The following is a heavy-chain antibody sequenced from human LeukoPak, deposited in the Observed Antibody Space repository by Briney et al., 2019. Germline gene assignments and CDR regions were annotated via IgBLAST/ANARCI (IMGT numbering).Heavy chain of an antibody. CDR3: ARGYSRAAFDI. D-gene: IGHD2-15*01. CDR2: IKQDGGEK. CDR1: GFTFSIYW. J-gene: IGHJ3*02. Sequence: GGSLRLSCAASGFTFSIYWMTWVRQAPGKGLEWVANIKQDGGEKYYVDSVKGRFTISRDNAKNSLSLQMNSLRAEDTAVYYCARGYSRAAFDIWGQGTMVTVSS. V-gene: IGHV3-7*01.